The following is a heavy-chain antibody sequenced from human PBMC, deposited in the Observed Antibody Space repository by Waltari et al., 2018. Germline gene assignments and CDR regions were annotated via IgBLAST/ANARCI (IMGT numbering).Heavy chain of an antibody. J-gene: IGHJ2*01. Sequence: QVQLQESGPGLGKPSETLSLTCVVSGYRISSSYYWGWIRQPPGAGLEWIGSIHHSGTTFYSPSFRSRVTISVDTSKNQFSLKVNSVTAADTAVYYCARGGFESNSYVDLWGRGTLVTVSS. CDR1: GYRISSSYY. CDR2: IHHSGTT. D-gene: IGHD3-16*01. CDR3: ARGGFESNSYVDL. V-gene: IGHV4-38-2*01.